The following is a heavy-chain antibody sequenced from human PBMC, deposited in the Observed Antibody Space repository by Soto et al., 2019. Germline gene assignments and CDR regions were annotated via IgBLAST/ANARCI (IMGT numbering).Heavy chain of an antibody. J-gene: IGHJ6*03. CDR2: IYYSGCT. CDR3: ARKDSGYADDRDG. D-gene: IGHD5-12*01. V-gene: IGHV4-31*03. Sequence: VKLQESGPGLVKPSQTLSLTCTVSGGSISRGGYYWSWIRQHPGKGLEWIGYIYYSGCTYYNTSLNSRVTISVDTSENQFSLRLSSVTAADTAVYYCARKDSGYADDRDGRGKGTTVTVSS. CDR1: GGSISRGGYY.